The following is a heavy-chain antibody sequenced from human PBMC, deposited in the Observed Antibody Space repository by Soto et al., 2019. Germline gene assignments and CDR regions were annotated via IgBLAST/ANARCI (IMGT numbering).Heavy chain of an antibody. J-gene: IGHJ6*02. V-gene: IGHV1-18*01. D-gene: IGHD2-2*01. CDR1: GYTFTSYG. CDR3: ARDSLRISTSPLDV. Sequence: GASVKVSCKASGYTFTSYGISWVRQAPGQGLEWMGWISAYNGNTNYAQKLQGRVTMTTDTSTSTACMELRSLRSDDTAVYYCARDSLRISTSPLDVWGQGTTVTVSS. CDR2: ISAYNGNT.